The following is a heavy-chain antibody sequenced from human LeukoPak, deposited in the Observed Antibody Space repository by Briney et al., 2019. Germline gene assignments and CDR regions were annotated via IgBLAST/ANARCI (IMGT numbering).Heavy chain of an antibody. CDR1: GGSISSSSYY. Sequence: SETLSLTCTVSGGSISSSSYYWGWIRQPPGKGLEWIGSIYYSGSTYYSPSLKSRVTISVDTSKNQFSLQLYSVTAADTAVYYCARVWYSTTHYCDEYCLSSTLDYWGQGTLVTVSS. CDR3: ARVWYSTTHYCDEYCLSSTLDY. D-gene: IGHD3-22*01. V-gene: IGHV4-39*07. J-gene: IGHJ4*02. CDR2: IYYSGST.